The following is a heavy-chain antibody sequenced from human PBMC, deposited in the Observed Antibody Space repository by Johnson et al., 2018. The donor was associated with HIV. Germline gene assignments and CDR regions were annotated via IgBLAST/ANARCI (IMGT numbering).Heavy chain of an antibody. J-gene: IGHJ3*02. V-gene: IGHV3-33*06. CDR1: GFTVSNTF. D-gene: IGHD3-3*01. CDR3: AKVFGYPRPRDAFDI. Sequence: QVQLVESGGTLVQPGGSLRLSCAASGFTVSNTFMDWVRQAPGKGLEWVSVIWYDGSNKYYADSVKGRFTISRDNSKNTLYLQMTSLGAEATAVYYCAKVFGYPRPRDAFDIWGQGTMVTVSS. CDR2: IWYDGSNK.